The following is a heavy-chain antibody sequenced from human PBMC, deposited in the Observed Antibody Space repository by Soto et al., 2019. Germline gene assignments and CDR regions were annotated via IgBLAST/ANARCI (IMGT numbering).Heavy chain of an antibody. V-gene: IGHV3-30*18. CDR1: GFTFNSFA. J-gene: IGHJ4*02. Sequence: PGGSLRLSCAASGFTFNSFAMHWVRQAPGKGLEWVAVIASDGTNIYYADSVKGRFTISRDNSKNTLYPQMISLRAEDTAVYFCTKAYTNGWAYFDYWGQGTPVTVS. CDR2: IASDGTNI. D-gene: IGHD6-19*01. CDR3: TKAYTNGWAYFDY.